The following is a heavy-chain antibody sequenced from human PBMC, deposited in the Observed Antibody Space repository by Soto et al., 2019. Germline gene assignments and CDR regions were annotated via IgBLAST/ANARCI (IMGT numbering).Heavy chain of an antibody. CDR1: GFTFSSYW. D-gene: IGHD4-17*01. J-gene: IGHJ4*02. V-gene: IGHV3-74*01. CDR2: INSDGSIT. CDR3: ARETVTTLYY. Sequence: PGGSLRLSCAASGFTFSSYWMHWVRQAPGEGLVWVSRINSDGSITRYADSVKGRFTISRDNAKNTLYLQMNSLRAEDTAVYYCARETVTTLYYWGQGTLVTVSS.